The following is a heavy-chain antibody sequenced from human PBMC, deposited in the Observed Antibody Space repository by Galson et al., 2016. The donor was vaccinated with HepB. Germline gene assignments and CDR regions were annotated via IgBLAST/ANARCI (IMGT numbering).Heavy chain of an antibody. CDR2: VYHNGVT. V-gene: IGHV4-59*01. CDR3: ASDIVPSAV. J-gene: IGHJ4*02. CDR1: GGSIRSFF. D-gene: IGHD2-15*01. Sequence: SETLSLTCAVSGGSIRSFFWTWIRQAPGKKMEWLGNVYHNGVTNYNPSVKGRVSTSIDTSKNQFFLQVRSVAAADAAIYFCASDIVPSAVWGQGILVTVS.